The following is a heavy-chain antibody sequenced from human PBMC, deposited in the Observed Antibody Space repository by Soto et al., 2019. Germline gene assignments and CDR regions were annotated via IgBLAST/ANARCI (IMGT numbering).Heavy chain of an antibody. J-gene: IGHJ5*02. V-gene: IGHV1-69*01. CDR2: IIPIYETV. D-gene: IGHD2-21*02. CDR1: EGTFSSYG. CDR3: ARDLVVTAKCLDP. Sequence: QVSLVQSGAEVKKAGSSVKVSCKASEGTFSSYGISWVRQAPGQGLEWMGGIIPIYETVTYAQRFQGRLMISADESTSTAYMELSSLRPDDTAVYYCARDLVVTAKCLDPWGQGTLVTVSS.